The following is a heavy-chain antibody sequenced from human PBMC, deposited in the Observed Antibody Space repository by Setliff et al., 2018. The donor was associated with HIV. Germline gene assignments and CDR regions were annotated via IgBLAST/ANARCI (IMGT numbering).Heavy chain of an antibody. CDR3: ARAPFLVAMTRNWFDP. D-gene: IGHD5-12*01. Sequence: PGGSLRLSCAASGFTFSTYSMNWVRQAPGQGLEWIGRINPKSGVADYLKKFQGRVTMTTDTSTNTAHMELTRPRFDDTAVYYCARAPFLVAMTRNWFDPWGQGTLVTVSS. CDR2: INPKSGVA. CDR1: GFTFSTYS. J-gene: IGHJ5*02. V-gene: IGHV1-2*06.